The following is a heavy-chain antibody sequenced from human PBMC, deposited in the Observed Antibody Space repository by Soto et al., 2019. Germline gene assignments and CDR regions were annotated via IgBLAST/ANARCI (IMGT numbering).Heavy chain of an antibody. V-gene: IGHV4-39*01. CDR2: IYYSGST. Sequence: SETLSLTCTVSGGSISSSSYYWGWIRQPPGKGLEWIGSIYYSGSTYYNPSLKSRVTISVDTSKNQFSLKLSSVTAADTAVYYGAKYIVGASYYFDYWGQGTLVTVSS. D-gene: IGHD1-26*01. CDR1: GGSISSSSYY. CDR3: AKYIVGASYYFDY. J-gene: IGHJ4*02.